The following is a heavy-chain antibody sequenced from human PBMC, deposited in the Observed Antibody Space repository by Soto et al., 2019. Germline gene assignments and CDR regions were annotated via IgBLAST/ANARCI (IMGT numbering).Heavy chain of an antibody. Sequence: PSETLSLTCTVSGGSTSSYYWSWIRQPPGKGLEWIGYIYYSGSTNYNPSLKSRVTISVDTSKNQFSLKLSSVTAADTAVYYCAREVDYYDTNWFDPWGQGTLVTVSS. CDR2: IYYSGST. CDR3: AREVDYYDTNWFDP. CDR1: GGSTSSYY. J-gene: IGHJ5*02. D-gene: IGHD3-22*01. V-gene: IGHV4-59*01.